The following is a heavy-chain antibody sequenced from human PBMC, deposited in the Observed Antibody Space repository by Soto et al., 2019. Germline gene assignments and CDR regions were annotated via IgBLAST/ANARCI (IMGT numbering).Heavy chain of an antibody. CDR1: GFTFDDYA. Sequence: EVQLVESGGGLVQPGRSLRLSCAASGFTFDDYAMHWVRQAPGKGLEWVSGISWNSGNIDYADSVKGRFTISRDNAKNSLYLNMNSLRAEDTALYYCAKDTMTTSDAFDIWGQGTMVTVSS. CDR3: AKDTMTTSDAFDI. J-gene: IGHJ3*02. D-gene: IGHD4-4*01. V-gene: IGHV3-9*01. CDR2: ISWNSGNI.